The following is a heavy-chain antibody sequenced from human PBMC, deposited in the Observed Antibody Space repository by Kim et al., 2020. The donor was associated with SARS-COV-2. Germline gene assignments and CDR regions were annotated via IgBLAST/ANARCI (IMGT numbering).Heavy chain of an antibody. CDR3: ARELYCGGDCYYYFDS. J-gene: IGHJ4*02. CDR2: ISHDGTNQ. Sequence: GGSLRLSCGASGFTFSAHGMHWIRQAPGKGLEWVAVISHDGTNQYYGGSVKGRFTISRDNSKNTFYLQMNSLRAEDTAVYYCARELYCGGDCYYYFDSWGRGTLVTVSS. V-gene: IGHV3-33*05. CDR1: GFTFSAHG. D-gene: IGHD2-21*02.